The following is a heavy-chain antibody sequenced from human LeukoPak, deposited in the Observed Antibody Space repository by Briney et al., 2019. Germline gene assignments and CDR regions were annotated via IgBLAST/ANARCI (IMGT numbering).Heavy chain of an antibody. V-gene: IGHV3-66*01. Sequence: GGSLRLSCAASGFSVSTNYITWVRQAPGKVLECVSITYCDGRTYDADSVKGRFTISRDKSKNTLYPQMNSLRGEDTAVYYCARFYRVGELFGFAFDIWGQGTMVTVSS. D-gene: IGHD3-10*01. J-gene: IGHJ3*02. CDR1: GFSVSTNY. CDR3: ARFYRVGELFGFAFDI. CDR2: TYCDGRT.